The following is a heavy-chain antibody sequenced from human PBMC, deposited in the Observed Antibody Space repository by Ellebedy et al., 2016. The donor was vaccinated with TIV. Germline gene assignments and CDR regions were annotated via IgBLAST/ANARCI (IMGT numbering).Heavy chain of an antibody. D-gene: IGHD6-13*01. J-gene: IGHJ2*01. V-gene: IGHV3-13*01. Sequence: GESLKISCAASGFTFSTYDMHWVRQATGKGLEWVSAIDTAGGTYYAGSVKGRFTISRENAKNSLYLQVNTLRDGGTAVYYCAGVKGSTWPHWYFDLWGRGTQVTVSS. CDR3: AGVKGSTWPHWYFDL. CDR2: IDTAGGT. CDR1: GFTFSTYD.